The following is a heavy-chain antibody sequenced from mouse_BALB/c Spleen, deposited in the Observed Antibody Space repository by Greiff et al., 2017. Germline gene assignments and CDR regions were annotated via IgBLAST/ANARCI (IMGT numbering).Heavy chain of an antibody. D-gene: IGHD1-1*01. CDR1: GFTFSSFG. J-gene: IGHJ3*01. CDR3: ARWDYGNAY. CDR2: ISSGSSTI. V-gene: IGHV5-17*02. Sequence: EVKLVESGGGLVQPGGSRKLSCAASGFTFSSFGMHWVRQAPEKGLEWVAYISSGSSTIYYADTVKGRFTISRDNPKNTLFLQITSLRSEDTAMYYCARWDYGNAYWGQGTLVTVSA.